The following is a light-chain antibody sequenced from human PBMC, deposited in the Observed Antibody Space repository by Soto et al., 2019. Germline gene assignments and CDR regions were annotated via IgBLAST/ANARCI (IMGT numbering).Light chain of an antibody. CDR3: QQYYTWPS. V-gene: IGKV3-15*01. Sequence: EMVMTQSPATLSVSPGERATLSCRASQRVSPNLAWYQQRPGQAPRLLIYGASTRATGIPARFSGSGAGTEFTLTITSLESEDFAVYYCQQYYTWPSFGQGTKVDIK. CDR2: GAS. CDR1: QRVSPN. J-gene: IGKJ1*01.